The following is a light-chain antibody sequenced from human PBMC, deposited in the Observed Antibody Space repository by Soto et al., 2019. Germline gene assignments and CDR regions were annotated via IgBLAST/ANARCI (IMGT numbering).Light chain of an antibody. CDR1: QSVTSGY. CDR2: GAS. J-gene: IGKJ5*01. CDR3: QHYSSSPPAIT. V-gene: IGKV3-20*01. Sequence: EIVLTQSPGTLSFSPGERATLSCRASQSVTSGYLAWYQQQPNQAPRLLIYGASYRATDIPDRFSGGGSGTDFTLTISRLEPEDFALYYCQHYSSSPPAITFGQGTRLEIK.